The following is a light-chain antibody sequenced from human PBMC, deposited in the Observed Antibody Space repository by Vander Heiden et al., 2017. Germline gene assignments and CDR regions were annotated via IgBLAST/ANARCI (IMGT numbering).Light chain of an antibody. V-gene: IGLV2-8*01. J-gene: IGLJ1*01. CDR3: TSYAGSIFYV. CDR2: EVT. Sequence: QSALIQPPSASGSPGQSVTISCTATSSDLGGSNYVSWYQQHPGKAPKLLIYEVTKRPSGVPDRFSGSKSSNTASLTVSGLQAEDEADYYCTSYAGSIFYVFGTGTKVTVL. CDR1: SSDLGGSNY.